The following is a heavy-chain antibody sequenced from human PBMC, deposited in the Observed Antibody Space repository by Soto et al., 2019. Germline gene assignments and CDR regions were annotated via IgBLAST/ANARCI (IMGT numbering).Heavy chain of an antibody. CDR3: AAWPRSSWFDY. V-gene: IGHV3-7*05. D-gene: IGHD6-13*01. CDR1: GFTFNTYW. Sequence: GGSLRLSCEGSGFTFNTYWMSWVRQAPGKGLEWVANINRDGGEKDYVDSVEGRFTISRDNAKNSVFLQMNSLRAEDTAVYYCAAWPRSSWFDYWGQGTLVTVSS. J-gene: IGHJ4*02. CDR2: INRDGGEK.